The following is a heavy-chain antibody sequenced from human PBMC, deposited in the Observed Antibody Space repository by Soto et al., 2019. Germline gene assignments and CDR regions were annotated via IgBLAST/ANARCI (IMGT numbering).Heavy chain of an antibody. CDR3: ARDQVLRYFDWLPGEGNYFDY. V-gene: IGHV3-23*01. J-gene: IGHJ4*02. CDR1: GFTFSRYA. CDR2: ISVSGTNT. Sequence: GGSLRLSCAASGFTFSRYAMGWVRQAPGKGLEWASAISVSGTNTYSADSVKGRFTISRDNSKNTLYLQMNTLRAEDTAVYYCARDQVLRYFDWLPGEGNYFDYWGQGTLVTVSS. D-gene: IGHD3-9*01.